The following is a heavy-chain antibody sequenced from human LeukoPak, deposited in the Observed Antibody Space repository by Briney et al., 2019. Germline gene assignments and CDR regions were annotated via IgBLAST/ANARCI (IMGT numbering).Heavy chain of an antibody. J-gene: IGHJ4*02. Sequence: PGGSLRLSCAASGFTFSSYAMSWVRQAPGKGLEWVSAISGSGGSTYYADSVKGRFTISRDNSKSTLYLQMNSLRAEDTAVYYCAKFTRGGSGYYYFDYWGQGTLVTVSS. CDR3: AKFTRGGSGYYYFDY. CDR2: ISGSGGST. D-gene: IGHD3-22*01. CDR1: GFTFSSYA. V-gene: IGHV3-23*01.